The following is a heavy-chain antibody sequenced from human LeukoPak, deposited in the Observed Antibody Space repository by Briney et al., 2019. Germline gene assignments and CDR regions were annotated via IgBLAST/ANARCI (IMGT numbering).Heavy chain of an antibody. V-gene: IGHV3-21*01. CDR2: ISSSSSYI. J-gene: IGHJ3*02. CDR1: GFTFSSYS. Sequence: GGSLRLSCAASGFTFSSYSMNWVRQAPGKGLEWVSSISSSSSYIYYADSVKGRFTISRDNAKNSLYLQMNSLRAEDTAVYYCARDRGYDFWSGRSDAFDIWGQGTMVTVSS. CDR3: ARDRGYDFWSGRSDAFDI. D-gene: IGHD3-3*01.